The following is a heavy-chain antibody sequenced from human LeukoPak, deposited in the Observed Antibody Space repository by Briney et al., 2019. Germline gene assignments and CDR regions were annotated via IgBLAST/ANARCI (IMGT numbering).Heavy chain of an antibody. V-gene: IGHV1-2*02. Sequence: GASVKVSCKASGYTFTGYYMHWVRQAPGQGLGWMGWISPNSGGTNYAQKFQGRVTMTRDTSITTAYMELSRLTSDDTAVYYCARGGGYSFSLFDKWGQGTLVTVSS. CDR1: GYTFTGYY. CDR2: ISPNSGGT. D-gene: IGHD3-16*01. CDR3: ARGGGYSFSLFDK. J-gene: IGHJ4*02.